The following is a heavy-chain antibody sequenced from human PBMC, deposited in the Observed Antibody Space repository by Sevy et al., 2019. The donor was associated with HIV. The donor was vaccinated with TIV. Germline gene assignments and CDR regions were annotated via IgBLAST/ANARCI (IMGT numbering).Heavy chain of an antibody. V-gene: IGHV3-30*02. CDR2: IRFDGSMK. CDR3: AKDHYEYRTGYYGYYGMDV. J-gene: IGHJ6*02. CDR1: GFRFSDYG. Sequence: GGSLRLSCAASGFRFSDYGMYWVRQAPGKGLEWVSLIRFDGSMKYIADSVKGRFTISRDKVKDTLYLQMNSLRPEDTAVYYCAKDHYEYRTGYYGYYGMDVWGQGTTVTVSS. D-gene: IGHD3-3*01.